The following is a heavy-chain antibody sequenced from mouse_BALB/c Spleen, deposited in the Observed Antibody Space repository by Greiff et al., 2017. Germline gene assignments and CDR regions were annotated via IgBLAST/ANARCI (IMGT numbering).Heavy chain of an antibody. CDR1: GDSITSGY. D-gene: IGHD2-4*01. J-gene: IGHJ3*01. Sequence: DVKLQESGPSLVKPSQTLSLTCSVSGDSITSGYWNWIRKFPGNKLEYMGYISYSGSTYYNPSLKSRISITRDTSTNQYYLQLKSVTTEDTATYYCARGASTMITTSPFAYWGQGTLVTVSA. CDR3: ARGASTMITTSPFAY. CDR2: ISYSGST. V-gene: IGHV3-8*02.